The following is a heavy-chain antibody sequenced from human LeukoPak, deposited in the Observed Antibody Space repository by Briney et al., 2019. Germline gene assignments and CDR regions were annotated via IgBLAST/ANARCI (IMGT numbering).Heavy chain of an antibody. V-gene: IGHV4-61*01. CDR3: ARVNSSGWYLGVVQSYYFDY. D-gene: IGHD6-19*01. CDR1: GGSVSSGSYY. J-gene: IGHJ4*02. Sequence: SETLSLTCTVSGGSVSSGSYYWSWIRQPPGKGLEWIGYIYYSGSTNYNPSLKSRVTISVDTSKNQFSLKLSSVTAADTAVYYCARVNSSGWYLGVVQSYYFDYWGQGTLVTVSS. CDR2: IYYSGST.